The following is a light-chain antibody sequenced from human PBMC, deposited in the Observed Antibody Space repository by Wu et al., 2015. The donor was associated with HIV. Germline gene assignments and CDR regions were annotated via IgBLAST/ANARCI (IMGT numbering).Light chain of an antibody. V-gene: IGKV3D-20*02. Sequence: EIVLTQSPGTLSLSPGERATLSCRASQSVSSSYLAWYQQKPGQAPRLLIYGASSRATGIPDRFSGSGSGTDFTLTISRLEPEDFAVYYCQHRSNWPTFGQGTKVEI. J-gene: IGKJ1*01. CDR1: QSVSSSY. CDR3: QHRSNWPT. CDR2: GAS.